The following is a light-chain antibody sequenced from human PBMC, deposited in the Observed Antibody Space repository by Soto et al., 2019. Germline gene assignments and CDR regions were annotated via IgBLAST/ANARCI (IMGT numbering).Light chain of an antibody. CDR3: QQSYSTPYT. CDR2: AAS. CDR1: PSISTY. J-gene: IGKJ2*01. Sequence: DIQMTQSPSSLSASVGDRVTVTCQASPSISTYLNWYQHNAGKAPKLLIYAASSLQSGVPSRFSGSGSGTDFTLTISSLQPEDFATYYCQQSYSTPYTFGQGTKVEIK. V-gene: IGKV1-39*01.